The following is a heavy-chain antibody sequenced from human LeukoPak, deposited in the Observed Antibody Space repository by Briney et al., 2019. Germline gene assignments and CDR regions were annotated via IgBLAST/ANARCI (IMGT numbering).Heavy chain of an antibody. V-gene: IGHV3-64*01. J-gene: IGHJ4*02. Sequence: GGSLRLSCAASGFTFSSYAMHWVRQAPGKGLEYVSAISSNGGSTYYANSVKGRFTISRDNSKNTLYLQMGSLRAEDMAVYYCARGRGTTRLDYFDYGGQGTLVTVSS. CDR3: ARGRGTTRLDYFDY. D-gene: IGHD1-7*01. CDR1: GFTFSSYA. CDR2: ISSNGGST.